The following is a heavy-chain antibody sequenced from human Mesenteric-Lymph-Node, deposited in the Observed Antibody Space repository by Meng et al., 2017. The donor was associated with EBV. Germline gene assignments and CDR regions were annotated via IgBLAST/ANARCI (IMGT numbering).Heavy chain of an antibody. CDR2: IHYSGDT. CDR1: GGSIAGGSY. CDR3: ARRSGSYYGYFDY. D-gene: IGHD1-26*01. Sequence: QGQLPESGPGRVKPLQTVSLPCAVSGGSIAGGSYWSWVRQPPGKGLEWIAFIHYSGDTYYNPSLKSRLTISVDTSKDQFSLRLRSVTAADTAVYYCARRSGSYYGYFDYWGQGTLVTVSS. V-gene: IGHV4-30-4*01. J-gene: IGHJ4*02.